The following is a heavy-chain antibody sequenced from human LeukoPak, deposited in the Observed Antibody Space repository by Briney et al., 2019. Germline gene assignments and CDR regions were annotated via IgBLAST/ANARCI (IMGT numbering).Heavy chain of an antibody. CDR2: IYYSGST. CDR3: ASDPGYYDSSGYYRNYYGMDV. CDR1: GFTFSSYG. J-gene: IGHJ6*02. D-gene: IGHD3-22*01. Sequence: KSGGSLRLSCAASGFTFSSYGMHWVRQAPGKGLEWIGYIYYSGSTNYNPSLKSRVTISVDTSKNQFSLKLSSVTAADTAVYYCASDPGYYDSSGYYRNYYGMDVWGQGTTVTVSS. V-gene: IGHV4-59*01.